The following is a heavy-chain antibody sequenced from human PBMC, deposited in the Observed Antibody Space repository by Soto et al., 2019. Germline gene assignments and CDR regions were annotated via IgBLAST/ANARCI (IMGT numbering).Heavy chain of an antibody. D-gene: IGHD3-9*01. V-gene: IGHV3-23*01. CDR2: ISGSNGST. Sequence: PGGSLRLSCAASGFTFSSYAMSWVRQAPGRGLERVSAISGSNGSTYYADTVKGRITISRDNSKNKLYLQKNSLRAEDTAVYYCAKDRVRPPTGWGQGT. J-gene: IGHJ4*02. CDR3: AKDRVRPPTG. CDR1: GFTFSSYA.